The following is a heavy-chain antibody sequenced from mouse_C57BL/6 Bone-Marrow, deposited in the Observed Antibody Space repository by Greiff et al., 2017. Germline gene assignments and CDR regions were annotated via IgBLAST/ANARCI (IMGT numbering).Heavy chain of an antibody. D-gene: IGHD2-1*01. V-gene: IGHV1-54*01. CDR1: GYAFTNYL. J-gene: IGHJ3*01. Sequence: QVQLQQSGAELVRPGTSVKVSCKASGYAFTNYLIEWVKQRPGQGLEWIGVINPGSGGTNYNEKFKGKATLTADKSSSTAYMQLSSLTSEDSAVYFCARDYGNYLAWFAYWGQGTLVTVSA. CDR2: INPGSGGT. CDR3: ARDYGNYLAWFAY.